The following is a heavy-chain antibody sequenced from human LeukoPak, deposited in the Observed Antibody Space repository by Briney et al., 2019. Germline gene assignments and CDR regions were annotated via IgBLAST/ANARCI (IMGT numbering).Heavy chain of an antibody. CDR3: ASSAAGALYFQH. J-gene: IGHJ1*01. CDR1: GGSISSYY. CDR2: IYTSGST. V-gene: IGHV4-4*09. Sequence: NASETLSLTCAVSGGSISSYYWSWIRQPPGKGLEWIGCIYTSGSTNYNPSLKSRVTISLDTSKNQFSLKLSSVTAADTAVYYCASSAAGALYFQHWGQGTLVTVSS. D-gene: IGHD6-13*01.